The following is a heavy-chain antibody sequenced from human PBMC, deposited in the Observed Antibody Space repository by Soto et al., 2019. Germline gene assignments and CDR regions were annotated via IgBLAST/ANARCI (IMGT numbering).Heavy chain of an antibody. CDR3: GRFRGSYGMDV. Sequence: PSETLSLTCSVSGGSITNYYWSWIRQPPGKGLEWIGYIYYSGTTNYKPSLKSRVTMSVDTSKNEFSLRLHSVTAADTAVYYCGRFRGSYGMDVWGQGTTVTVSS. CDR2: IYYSGTT. CDR1: GGSITNYY. V-gene: IGHV4-59*08. J-gene: IGHJ6*02. D-gene: IGHD3-10*01.